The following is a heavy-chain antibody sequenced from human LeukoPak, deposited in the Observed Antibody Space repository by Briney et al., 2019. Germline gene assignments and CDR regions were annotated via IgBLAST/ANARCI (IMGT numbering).Heavy chain of an antibody. CDR2: ISSSSSYI. CDR1: GFTFSSYS. D-gene: IGHD3-22*01. Sequence: PGGSLRLSCAASGFTFSSYSMNWVRQAPGKGLEWVSSISSSSSYIYYADSVKGRFTISRDNAKNSLYLQMNSLRAEDTAVYYCARDISLHPHFVGYDSSGYYGTFDYWGQGTLVTVSS. CDR3: ARDISLHPHFVGYDSSGYYGTFDY. V-gene: IGHV3-21*01. J-gene: IGHJ4*02.